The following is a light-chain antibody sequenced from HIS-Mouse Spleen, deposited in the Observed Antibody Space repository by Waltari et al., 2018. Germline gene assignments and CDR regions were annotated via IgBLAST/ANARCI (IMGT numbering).Light chain of an antibody. CDR3: YATDSSRNHRV. CDR2: EDS. Sequence: SYELTQPPSVSVSPGQTARITCSGDALPKTYAYWYQQNSGQAPVLGIYEDSKRPSGIPERFSGSSSGTMASLTISGAQVEDEADYYCYATDSSRNHRVFGGGTKLTVL. J-gene: IGLJ2*01. V-gene: IGLV3-10*01. CDR1: ALPKTY.